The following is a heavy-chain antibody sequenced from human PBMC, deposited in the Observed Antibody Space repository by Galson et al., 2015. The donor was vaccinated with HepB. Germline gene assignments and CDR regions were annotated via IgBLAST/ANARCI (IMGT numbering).Heavy chain of an antibody. CDR1: GDSVSSNSAA. CDR3: ARNVYYDTSGYYYKPGWVDP. J-gene: IGHJ5*02. Sequence: CAISGDSVSSNSAAWNWIRQSPSRGLEWLGRTYYRSKWYYDYAVSVRSRITDNPDVSRNQFSLQLYSVTPEDTAVYYCARNVYYDTSGYYYKPGWVDPWGQGTLVTVSS. D-gene: IGHD3-22*01. V-gene: IGHV6-1*01. CDR2: TYYRSKWYY.